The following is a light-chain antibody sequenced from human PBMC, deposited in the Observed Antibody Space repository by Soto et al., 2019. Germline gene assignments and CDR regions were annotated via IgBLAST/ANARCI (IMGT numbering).Light chain of an antibody. Sequence: DIQMTQSPSTLSASVGDRVTITCRASQSISTLLAWYQQKPGKAPKLLIYDASSLENGDPARFSGSGSGTELTLAISSLQSDYFANYYCQQYKSPPYTFGQGTRLEIK. V-gene: IGKV1-5*01. CDR3: QQYKSPPYT. CDR2: DAS. J-gene: IGKJ2*01. CDR1: QSISTL.